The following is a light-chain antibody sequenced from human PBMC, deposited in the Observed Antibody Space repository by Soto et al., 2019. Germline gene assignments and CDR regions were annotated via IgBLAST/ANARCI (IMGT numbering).Light chain of an antibody. J-gene: IGKJ2*01. V-gene: IGKV3-20*01. CDR2: GAS. Sequence: EIVLTQSPGTLSLSPGERATLSCRASRSVSSRYLAWYQQKAGQAPRLLISGASSRATGIPDRLSGSGSGTDFTLIISRLEPEDFAMYYCHQYGYSPNTFGQGTKVEIK. CDR3: HQYGYSPNT. CDR1: RSVSSRY.